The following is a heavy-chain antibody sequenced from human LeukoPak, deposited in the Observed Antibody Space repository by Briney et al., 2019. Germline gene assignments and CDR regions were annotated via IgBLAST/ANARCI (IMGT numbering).Heavy chain of an antibody. V-gene: IGHV1-18*01. J-gene: IGHJ5*02. CDR3: ARDRYPLEYQLPNWFDP. D-gene: IGHD2-2*01. CDR2: ISAYNGNT. Sequence: ASVKVSCKASGYTFTSYGISWVRQAPGQGLEWMGWISAYNGNTNYAQKLQGRVTMTTDTSTSTAYMELRSLRSDDTAVYYCARDRYPLEYQLPNWFDPWGQGTLVTVSS. CDR1: GYTFTSYG.